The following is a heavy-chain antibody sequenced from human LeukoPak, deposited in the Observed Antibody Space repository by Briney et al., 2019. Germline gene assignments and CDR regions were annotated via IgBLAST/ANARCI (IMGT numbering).Heavy chain of an antibody. V-gene: IGHV1-2*02. CDR3: ARVVDTPKFGLRAPMDV. CDR2: INPNSGGT. J-gene: IGHJ6*03. CDR1: RGTFSSYA. D-gene: IGHD5-18*01. Sequence: ASVKVSCKASRGTFSSYAISWVRQAPGQGLEWMGWINPNSGGTNYAQKFQGRVTMTRDTSISTAYMELSRLRSDDTAVYYCARVVDTPKFGLRAPMDVWGKGTTVTVSS.